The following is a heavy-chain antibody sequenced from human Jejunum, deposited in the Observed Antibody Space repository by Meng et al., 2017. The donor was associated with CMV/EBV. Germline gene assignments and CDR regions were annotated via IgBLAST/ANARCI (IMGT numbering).Heavy chain of an antibody. J-gene: IGHJ3*01. CDR2: ISGNSNYL. Sequence: SGFALSSWNMNWVRQDPGKGLEWVSSISGNSNYLYYADSLKGRFTISRDNAKNSLYLQMDSLRAEDTAVYYCAKDLYYGDPAAFPLWGQGTMVTVSS. CDR1: GFALSSWN. CDR3: AKDLYYGDPAAFPL. D-gene: IGHD2-21*01. V-gene: IGHV3-21*01.